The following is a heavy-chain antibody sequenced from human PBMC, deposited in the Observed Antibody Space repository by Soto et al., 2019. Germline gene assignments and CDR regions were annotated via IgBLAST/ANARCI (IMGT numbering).Heavy chain of an antibody. V-gene: IGHV1-2*02. D-gene: IGHD2-21*01. CDR2: IDLDIGDT. CDR3: GLEQTVIGGFDY. J-gene: IGHJ4*02. CDR1: GHTFTGHH. Sequence: GASVKITCKASGHTFTGHHMHWVRQAPGQGLEWMGLIDLDIGDTKYAQKFQGRVTSTSDTSITTAYMELRGLRSDDTAVYYCGLEQTVIGGFDYWGQGPLVTVS.